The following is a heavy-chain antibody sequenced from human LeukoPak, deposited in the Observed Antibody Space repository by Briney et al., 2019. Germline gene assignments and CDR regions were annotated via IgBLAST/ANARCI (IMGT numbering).Heavy chain of an antibody. Sequence: GGSLRLSCAASGFTFSSYAMHWVRQASGKGLEWVAVISYDGSNKYYADSVKGRFTISRDNSKNTLYLQMNSLRAEDTAVYYCARDRSTGRYDSSGYYYYYYYMDVWGKGTTVTVSS. J-gene: IGHJ6*03. CDR3: ARDRSTGRYDSSGYYYYYYYMDV. V-gene: IGHV3-30*04. CDR1: GFTFSSYA. D-gene: IGHD3-22*01. CDR2: ISYDGSNK.